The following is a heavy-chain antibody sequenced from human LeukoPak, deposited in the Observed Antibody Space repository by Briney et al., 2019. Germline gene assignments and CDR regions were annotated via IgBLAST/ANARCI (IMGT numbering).Heavy chain of an antibody. J-gene: IGHJ4*02. CDR2: IRYDGSNK. D-gene: IGHD3-9*01. V-gene: IGHV3-30*02. CDR3: AKDRYYNSFSLDY. CDR1: GFTFSSYG. Sequence: GGSLRLSCAASGFTFSSYGMHWVRQAPGKGLEWVAFIRYDGSNKYYADSVKGRFTISRDNSKNTLYLQMNSLRAEDTAVYYCAKDRYYNSFSLDYWGQGTLVTVSS.